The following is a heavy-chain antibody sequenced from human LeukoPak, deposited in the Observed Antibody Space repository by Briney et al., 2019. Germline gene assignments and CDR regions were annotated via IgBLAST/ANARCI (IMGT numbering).Heavy chain of an antibody. Sequence: SETLSLTCTVSGGSISGYYWSWIRQPPGKGLEWIGYIYYSGSTNYNPSLKSRVTISVDTSKNQFSLKLSSVTAADTAVYYCARVGATGDFDYWGQGTLVTVSS. J-gene: IGHJ4*02. D-gene: IGHD1-26*01. V-gene: IGHV4-59*01. CDR1: GGSISGYY. CDR3: ARVGATGDFDY. CDR2: IYYSGST.